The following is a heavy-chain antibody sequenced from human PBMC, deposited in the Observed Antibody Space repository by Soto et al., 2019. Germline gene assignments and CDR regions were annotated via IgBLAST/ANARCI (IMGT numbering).Heavy chain of an antibody. Sequence: LILSCAASGFTVSSGYMAWVRQAPGKGLEWISVLFSGASSYYADSVKGRFTISRDNSKNTLSLEMSSLRVEDTAVYFCARDTYSSGWYDSWGQGTLVTVSS. CDR2: LFSGASS. V-gene: IGHV3-53*05. J-gene: IGHJ5*01. CDR3: ARDTYSSGWYDS. CDR1: GFTVSSGY. D-gene: IGHD6-19*01.